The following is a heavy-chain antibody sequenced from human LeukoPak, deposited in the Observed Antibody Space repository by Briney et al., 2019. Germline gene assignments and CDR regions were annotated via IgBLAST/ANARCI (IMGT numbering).Heavy chain of an antibody. Sequence: GGSLRLSCAASGFSFSSYAMSWVRQVPGKGLEWVSSFSGHTGDTYYADSVKGRFTISRDNSKNTLYLQMNSLRAEDTAVYYCAKAGRGYSPFDYWGQGTLVTVSS. CDR2: FSGHTGDT. CDR1: GFSFSSYA. CDR3: AKAGRGYSPFDY. J-gene: IGHJ4*02. V-gene: IGHV3-23*01. D-gene: IGHD5-18*01.